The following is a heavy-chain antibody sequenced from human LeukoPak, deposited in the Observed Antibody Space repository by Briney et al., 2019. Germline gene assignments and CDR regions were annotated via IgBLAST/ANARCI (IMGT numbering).Heavy chain of an antibody. CDR1: GGTFSSYA. CDR3: ARVRYYGSGSYYLQDY. J-gene: IGHJ4*02. CDR2: IIPIFGTA. D-gene: IGHD3-10*01. Sequence: ASVKVSCKASGGTFSSYAISWVRQAPGQGLEWRGGIIPIFGTANYSQKFQGRVTITADESTSTAYIELSTLRSEDTAVYYCARVRYYGSGSYYLQDYWGQGTLVTVSS. V-gene: IGHV1-69*01.